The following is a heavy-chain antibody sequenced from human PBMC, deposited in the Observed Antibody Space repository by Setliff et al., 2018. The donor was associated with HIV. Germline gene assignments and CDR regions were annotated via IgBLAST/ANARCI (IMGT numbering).Heavy chain of an antibody. CDR3: GNPGIAVENDAFDI. D-gene: IGHD6-19*01. J-gene: IGHJ3*02. CDR2: INWNSGNI. CDR1: GFTFHDYA. V-gene: IGHV3-9*01. Sequence: SGGSLRLSCAASGFTFHDYALHWVRQGPGKGLEWVSSINWNSGNIYYADSVKGRFTISRDNAKNTLYLQMNSLRAEDTAVYYCGNPGIAVENDAFDIWGQGTMVTVSS.